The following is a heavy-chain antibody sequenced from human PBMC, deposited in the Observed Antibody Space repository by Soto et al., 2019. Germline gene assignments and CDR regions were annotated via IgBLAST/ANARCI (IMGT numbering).Heavy chain of an antibody. Sequence: EVQLVESGGGLIQPGGSLRLSCAASGFSVSSHYMSWVRQHPGKGLEWVSGISIVGGTYYADSAQGRFSISRDDTKNTLSIQMNGLRAEDTAIYYCARDRNGYDYSWGQGTLVTVSS. CDR2: ISIVGGT. D-gene: IGHD5-12*01. V-gene: IGHV3-53*01. J-gene: IGHJ4*02. CDR1: GFSVSSHY. CDR3: ARDRNGYDYS.